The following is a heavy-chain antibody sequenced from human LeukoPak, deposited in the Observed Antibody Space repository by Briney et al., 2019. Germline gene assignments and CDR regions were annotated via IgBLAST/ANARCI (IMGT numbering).Heavy chain of an antibody. Sequence: GGSLRLSCAASGFTFSSYSMSWVRQAPGKGLEWVSAISGSGGSTYYADSVKGRFTISRDNSKNTLYLQMNSLRAEDTAVYYCAKDYCSGGSCYSGCWGQGTLVTVSS. J-gene: IGHJ4*02. V-gene: IGHV3-23*01. CDR2: ISGSGGST. CDR1: GFTFSSYS. D-gene: IGHD2-15*01. CDR3: AKDYCSGGSCYSGC.